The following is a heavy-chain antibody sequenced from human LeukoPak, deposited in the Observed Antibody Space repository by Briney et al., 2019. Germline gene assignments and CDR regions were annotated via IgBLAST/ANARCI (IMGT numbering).Heavy chain of an antibody. Sequence: GRSPRLSCAASGFTFSSYGMHWVRQAPGKGLEWVSSISWNSGTIAYADSVKGRITISRDNAKNSLYLQMNSVKAEDTALYYCTKCFNRREWYYYGLDVWGGGTTVTVCS. CDR1: GFTFSSYG. V-gene: IGHV3-9*01. CDR2: ISWNSGTI. CDR3: TKCFNRREWYYYGLDV. J-gene: IGHJ6*04. D-gene: IGHD1-14*01.